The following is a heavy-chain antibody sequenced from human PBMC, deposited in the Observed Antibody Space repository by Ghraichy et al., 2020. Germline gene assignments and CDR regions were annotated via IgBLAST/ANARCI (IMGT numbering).Heavy chain of an antibody. Sequence: ETLSLTCAASGFTFSSYAMSWVRQAPGKGLEWVSAISGSGGSTYYADSVKGRFTISRDNSKNTLYLQMNSLRAEDTAVYYCAKDLRKAYYYDSSGYYSDWGQGTLVTVSS. CDR3: AKDLRKAYYYDSSGYYSD. V-gene: IGHV3-23*01. J-gene: IGHJ4*02. CDR2: ISGSGGST. CDR1: GFTFSSYA. D-gene: IGHD3-22*01.